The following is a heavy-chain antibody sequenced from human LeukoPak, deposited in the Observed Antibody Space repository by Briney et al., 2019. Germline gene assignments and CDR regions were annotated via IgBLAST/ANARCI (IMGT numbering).Heavy chain of an antibody. CDR1: GYSISSGYY. D-gene: IGHD3-10*02. Sequence: PSETLSLTCTVSGYSISSGYYWGWIRQPPGKGLEWVGSIHHSGTTYYNPSLKSRVTISLATSKNQFSLKLSSVTAADTAVYYCARDRMSGSYYIDVWGKGTTVTVSS. V-gene: IGHV4-38-2*02. CDR3: ARDRMSGSYYIDV. CDR2: IHHSGTT. J-gene: IGHJ6*03.